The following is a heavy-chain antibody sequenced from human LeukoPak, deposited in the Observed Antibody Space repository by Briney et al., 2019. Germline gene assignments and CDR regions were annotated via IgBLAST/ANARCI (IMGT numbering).Heavy chain of an antibody. D-gene: IGHD6-13*01. CDR1: GGSFSGYY. Sequence: PSQTLSLTCAVYGGSFSGYYWSWIRQPPGKGLEWIGEINHSGSTNYNPSLKSRVTMSVDTSKNQVSLRVRSVTAADTAVYSCARHIASAGTAGFDFWGQGALVTVSS. CDR3: ARHIASAGTAGFDF. CDR2: INHSGST. J-gene: IGHJ4*02. V-gene: IGHV4-34*01.